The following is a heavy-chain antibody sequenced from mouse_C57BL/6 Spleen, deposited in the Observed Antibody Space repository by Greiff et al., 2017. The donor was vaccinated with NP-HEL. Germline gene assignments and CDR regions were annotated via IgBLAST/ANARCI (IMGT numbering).Heavy chain of an antibody. D-gene: IGHD1-1*01. CDR1: GYTFTSYW. CDR3: ARITTVVAH. CDR2: IDPSDSYT. J-gene: IGHJ4*01. Sequence: VQLQQSGAELVMPGASVKLSCKASGYTFTSYWMHWVKQRPGQGLEWIGEIDPSDSYTNYNQKFKGKSTLTVDKSSSTAYMQLSSLTAEDSAVYYCARITTVVAHWGQGTSVTVSS. V-gene: IGHV1-69*01.